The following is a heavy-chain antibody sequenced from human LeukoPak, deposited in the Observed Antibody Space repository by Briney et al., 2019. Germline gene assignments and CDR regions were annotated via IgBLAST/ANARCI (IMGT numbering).Heavy chain of an antibody. Sequence: SETLSLTCGVYGGSFSGYYWNWIRQPPGKGLEWIGEINHSGSTNYNPSLKSRVTISVDTSKNQFSLKLSSVTAAATAVYYCAKEANIAAAIVWFDPWGQGTLVTVSS. D-gene: IGHD6-13*01. CDR2: INHSGST. CDR1: GGSFSGYY. CDR3: AKEANIAAAIVWFDP. J-gene: IGHJ5*02. V-gene: IGHV4-34*01.